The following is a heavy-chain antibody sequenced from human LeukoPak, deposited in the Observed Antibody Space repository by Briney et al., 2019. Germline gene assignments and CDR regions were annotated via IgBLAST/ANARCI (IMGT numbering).Heavy chain of an antibody. V-gene: IGHV3-11*03. CDR2: ISSSSSYT. Sequence: GGSLRLSCAASGFTSSDYYMSWIRQAPGKGLEWVSYISSSSSYTNYADSVKGRITISRDNAKNSLYLQMNSLRAEDTAVYYCATFRAYYYGSGSRYLDYWGQGTLVTVSS. D-gene: IGHD3-10*01. J-gene: IGHJ4*02. CDR1: GFTSSDYY. CDR3: ATFRAYYYGSGSRYLDY.